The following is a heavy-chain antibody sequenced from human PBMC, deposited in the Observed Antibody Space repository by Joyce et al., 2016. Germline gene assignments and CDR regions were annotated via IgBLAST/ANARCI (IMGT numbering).Heavy chain of an antibody. Sequence: EVQLVESGGGLVQPGGSLRLSCAASGFTFSGNSMSWLRQAPGGGLEWVANIKQDGSAVYYLDSVKGRFTVSRDNARSLVHLQRVSLRVEDTALYYCARGKAFDVWGQGTMVTVSS. V-gene: IGHV3-7*01. J-gene: IGHJ3*01. CDR3: ARGKAFDV. CDR1: GFTFSGNS. CDR2: IKQDGSAV.